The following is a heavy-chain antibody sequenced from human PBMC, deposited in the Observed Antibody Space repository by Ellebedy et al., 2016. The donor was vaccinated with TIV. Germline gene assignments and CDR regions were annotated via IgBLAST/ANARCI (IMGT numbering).Heavy chain of an antibody. D-gene: IGHD2-2*01. CDR2: VSFDIDKK. CDR1: GFPFRNYA. CDR3: ARDLTQYASGAGRSDS. J-gene: IGHJ4*02. V-gene: IGHV3-30-3*01. Sequence: PGGSLRLSCEASGFPFRNYAMHWVRQSPRKGLEWVAIVSFDIDKKFYTDSVKGRFTISRDNSKNTLYLDMNSLGVDDTAVYYCARDLTQYASGAGRSDSWGQGTLVTVSS.